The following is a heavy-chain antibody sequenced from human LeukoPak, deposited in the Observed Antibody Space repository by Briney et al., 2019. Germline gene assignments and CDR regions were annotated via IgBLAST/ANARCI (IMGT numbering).Heavy chain of an antibody. CDR3: APSRGGSRGWFHLS. Sequence: GGSLRLSCAASGFIFSSYWMSWVRQAPGKGLEWVANINQDGSEEYYVDSVRGRFTISRDNAQNSLYLQMTRLRVEDTAIYYCAPSRGGSRGWFHLSWGGGTLVTVSS. D-gene: IGHD6-19*01. CDR2: INQDGSEE. J-gene: IGHJ5*02. V-gene: IGHV3-7*03. CDR1: GFIFSSYW.